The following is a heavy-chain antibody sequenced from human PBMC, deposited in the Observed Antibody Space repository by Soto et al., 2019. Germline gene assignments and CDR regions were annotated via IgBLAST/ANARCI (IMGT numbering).Heavy chain of an antibody. Sequence: ASVKVSCKASGYDFTAYDINWVRQASGQGLEWMGWMNPINGATGSARRFQGRVSMTRNTATATADLELTSLRSDDSAVYFCGRGPSPRAPAGGTPYYYAMDVGGQGTTVTVSS. CDR1: GYDFTAYD. J-gene: IGHJ6*02. CDR3: GRGPSPRAPAGGTPYYYAMDV. D-gene: IGHD2-2*01. CDR2: MNPINGAT. V-gene: IGHV1-8*02.